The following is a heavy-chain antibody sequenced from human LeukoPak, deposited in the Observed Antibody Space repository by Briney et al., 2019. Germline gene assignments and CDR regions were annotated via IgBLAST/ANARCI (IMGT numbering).Heavy chain of an antibody. V-gene: IGHV1-8*02. CDR2: MNPNSGNT. D-gene: IGHD2-2*01. J-gene: IGHJ4*02. Sequence: GASVKVSCKAFGYTFTSYDINWVRQATGQGLEWMGWMNPNSGNTGYAQKFQGRVTMTRNTSISTAYMELSSLRSEDTAVYYCARGRYCSSTSCYVGGIDYWGQGTLVTVSS. CDR3: ARGRYCSSTSCYVGGIDY. CDR1: GYTFTSYD.